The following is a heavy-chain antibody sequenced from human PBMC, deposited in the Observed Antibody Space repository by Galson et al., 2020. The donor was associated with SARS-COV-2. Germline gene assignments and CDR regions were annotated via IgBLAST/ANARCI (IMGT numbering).Heavy chain of an antibody. V-gene: IGHV4-39*01. J-gene: IGHJ3*02. CDR3: ARRQFYDSSGYYPHDGFDI. D-gene: IGHD3-22*01. CDR1: GGSISGGSYY. Sequence: SETLSLTCTVSGGSISGGSYYWAWIRQSPGKGLEWIGSVFYAGPTYYNPPRPYYNPPLKSRATVTVDTSKNQFFLKLTSVTAADTAVYHCARRQFYDSSGYYPHDGFDIWGRGTKVTVSS. CDR2: VFYAGPTYYNPPRP.